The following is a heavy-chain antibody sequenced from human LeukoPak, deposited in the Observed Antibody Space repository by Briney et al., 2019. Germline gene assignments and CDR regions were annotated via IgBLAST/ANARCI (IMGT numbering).Heavy chain of an antibody. J-gene: IGHJ6*02. CDR3: AKDSVWFGDLLGGMDV. V-gene: IGHV3-30-3*01. CDR2: ISYDGSKK. Sequence: PGRSLRLSCAASGFTFSSYAMHWVRQAPGKGLEWVAVISYDGSKKYYADAVKGRFTISRDNSKNTLYLQMNSLRAEDTAVYYCAKDSVWFGDLLGGMDVWGQGTTVTVSS. D-gene: IGHD3-10*01. CDR1: GFTFSSYA.